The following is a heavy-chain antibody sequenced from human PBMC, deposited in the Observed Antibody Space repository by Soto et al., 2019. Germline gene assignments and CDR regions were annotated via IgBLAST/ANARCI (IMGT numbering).Heavy chain of an antibody. V-gene: IGHV3-74*01. CDR1: GFTFSSYW. D-gene: IGHD3-9*01. CDR2: INSDGSST. Sequence: GGSLRLSCAASGFTFSSYWMHWVRQAPGKGLVWVSRINSDGSSTSYADSVKGRFTISRDNANNTLYLQMNSLRAEDTAVYYCAREPVVRYFDWYRLRVWFDPWGQGTLVTVSS. CDR3: AREPVVRYFDWYRLRVWFDP. J-gene: IGHJ5*02.